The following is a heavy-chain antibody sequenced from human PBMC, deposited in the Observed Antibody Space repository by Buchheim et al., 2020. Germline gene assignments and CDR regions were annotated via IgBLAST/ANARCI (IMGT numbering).Heavy chain of an antibody. CDR2: IWYDGTNK. D-gene: IGHD4/OR15-4a*01. J-gene: IGHJ6*02. CDR1: GFTFSSYG. CDR3: ARGLSPYYYGMDV. Sequence: QVQLVESGGGVVQPGRSLRLSCAASGFTFSSYGMHWVRQAPGKGLEWVAVIWYDGTNKYYADSVKGRFTISRDNSKNTLYLQMNSLRVEDTAVYSCARGLSPYYYGMDVWGQGTT. V-gene: IGHV3-33*01.